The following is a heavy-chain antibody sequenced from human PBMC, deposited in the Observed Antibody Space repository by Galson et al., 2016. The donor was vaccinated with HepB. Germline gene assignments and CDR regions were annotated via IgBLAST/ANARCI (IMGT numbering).Heavy chain of an antibody. D-gene: IGHD1-26*01. CDR2: ISWAGDSA. CDR1: GFPFDESS. J-gene: IGHJ3*02. Sequence: SLRLSCAGSGFPFDESSIHWVRQGPGKGLEWVCVISWAGDSAYYADYADSVWGRFTVSRDNSKNSAYLQLNNLRTEDTALYYCAKEKYGTFWAASEIWGQGTMVAVSS. CDR3: AKEKYGTFWAASEI. V-gene: IGHV3-43*01.